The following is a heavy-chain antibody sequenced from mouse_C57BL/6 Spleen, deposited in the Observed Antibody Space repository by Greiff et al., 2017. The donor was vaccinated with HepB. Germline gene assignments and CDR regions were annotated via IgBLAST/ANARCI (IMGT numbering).Heavy chain of an antibody. J-gene: IGHJ4*01. CDR3: ARPTVVAEGGYAIDY. Sequence: VQLQQPGPELVKPGASVKLSCKASGYTFTSYWMHWVKQRPGQGLEWIGNINPSNGGTNYNEKFKSKATLTVDNSSSTAYMQLSSLTSEDSAVYYCARPTVVAEGGYAIDYWGQGTSVTVSS. CDR2: INPSNGGT. CDR1: GYTFTSYW. D-gene: IGHD1-1*01. V-gene: IGHV1-53*01.